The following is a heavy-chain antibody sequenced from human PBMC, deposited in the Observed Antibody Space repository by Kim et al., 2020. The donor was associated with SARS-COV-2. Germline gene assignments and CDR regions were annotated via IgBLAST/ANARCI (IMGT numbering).Heavy chain of an antibody. V-gene: IGHV1-69*04. CDR3: ARERVLDYYDSSGYGDV. J-gene: IGHJ2*01. D-gene: IGHD3-22*01. CDR2: IILILGIP. CDR1: GGTFSSFG. Sequence: SVKVSCKASGGTFSSFGISWVRQAPGQGLEWMGRIILILGIPNYAQKFQGRVTITADESTRTVYMELGSLRSEDTAVYYCARERVLDYYDSSGYGDVWGRGTPVTVSS.